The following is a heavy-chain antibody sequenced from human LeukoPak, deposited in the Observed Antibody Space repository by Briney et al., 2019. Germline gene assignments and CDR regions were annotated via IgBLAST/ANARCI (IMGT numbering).Heavy chain of an antibody. Sequence: PGGSLRLSCAVSGFTVSTKYMSWVRQAPGKGLEWVSVIYSGGSTFHADAVKGRFTISRDNSKNTLYLQMNSLRAEDTAVYYCARDGVGGGPFDIWGQGTMVTVSS. CDR2: IYSGGST. J-gene: IGHJ3*02. D-gene: IGHD3-3*01. CDR3: ARDGVGGGPFDI. V-gene: IGHV3-66*01. CDR1: GFTVSTKY.